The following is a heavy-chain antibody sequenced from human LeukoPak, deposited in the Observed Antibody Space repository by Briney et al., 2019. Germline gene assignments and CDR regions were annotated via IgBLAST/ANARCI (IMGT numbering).Heavy chain of an antibody. CDR3: ARGQWFRAF. CDR1: GGSIRSGDSY. V-gene: IGHV4-30-4*01. J-gene: IGHJ4*02. D-gene: IGHD3-10*01. Sequence: SETLSLTCTVSGGSIRSGDSYWSWIRQPPGKGLEWIGYIYYSGSTYYNPSLKSRVTISVDTSKNQFSLRINSVTAADTAVYYCARGQWFRAFWSRGTPVTVSS. CDR2: IYYSGST.